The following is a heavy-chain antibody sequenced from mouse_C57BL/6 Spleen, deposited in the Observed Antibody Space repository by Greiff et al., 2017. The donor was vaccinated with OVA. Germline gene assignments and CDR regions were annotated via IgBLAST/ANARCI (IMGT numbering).Heavy chain of an antibody. Sequence: EVQLQQSGPELVKPGASVKISCKASGYTFTDYYMNWVKQSHGKSLEWIGDINPNNGGTSYNQKFKGKATLTVDKSSSTAYMELRSLTSEDSAVYYCARGWYYGSSDYWGQGTTLTVSS. J-gene: IGHJ2*01. CDR2: INPNNGGT. CDR1: GYTFTDYY. D-gene: IGHD1-1*01. V-gene: IGHV1-26*01. CDR3: ARGWYYGSSDY.